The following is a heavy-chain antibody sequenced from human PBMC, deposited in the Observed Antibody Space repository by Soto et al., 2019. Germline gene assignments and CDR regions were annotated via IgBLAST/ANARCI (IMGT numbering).Heavy chain of an antibody. CDR2: INHSGST. Sequence: SETLSLTCAVYGGSFSGYYWSWIRQPPGKGLEWIGEINHSGSTNYNPSLKSRVTISVDTSKNQFSLKLSSVTAADTAVYYCARAPSLYGDYVVSDAFDIWGQGTMVTVSS. CDR3: ARAPSLYGDYVVSDAFDI. J-gene: IGHJ3*02. CDR1: GGSFSGYY. V-gene: IGHV4-34*01. D-gene: IGHD4-17*01.